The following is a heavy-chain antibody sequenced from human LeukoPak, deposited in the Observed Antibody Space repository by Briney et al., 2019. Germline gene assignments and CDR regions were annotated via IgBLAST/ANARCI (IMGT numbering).Heavy chain of an antibody. V-gene: IGHV1-69*13. CDR2: IIPIFGTA. Sequence: GASVKVSCKASGGTFSSYAISWVRQAPGQGLEWMGGIIPIFGTANYAQKFQGRVTITADESTSTAYMELSSLRSEDTAVYYCARDRGILTGYYIWGQGTLVTVSS. CDR1: GGTFSSYA. D-gene: IGHD3-9*01. J-gene: IGHJ4*02. CDR3: ARDRGILTGYYI.